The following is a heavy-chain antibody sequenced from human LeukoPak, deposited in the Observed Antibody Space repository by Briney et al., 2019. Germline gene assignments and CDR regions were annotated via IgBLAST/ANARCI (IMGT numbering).Heavy chain of an antibody. CDR1: GFTFSSYG. CDR3: ARSAGYCSSTSCSPFGY. Sequence: TGGSLRLSCAASGFTFSSYGMHWVRQAPGKGLEWVAVILYDGSNKYYADSVKGRFTISRDNSKNTLYLQMNSLRAEDTAVYYCARSAGYCSSTSCSPFGYWGQGTLVTVSS. CDR2: ILYDGSNK. J-gene: IGHJ4*02. V-gene: IGHV3-33*01. D-gene: IGHD2-2*03.